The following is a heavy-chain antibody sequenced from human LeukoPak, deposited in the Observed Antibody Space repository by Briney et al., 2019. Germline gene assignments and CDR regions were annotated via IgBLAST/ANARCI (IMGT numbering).Heavy chain of an antibody. CDR3: ARGTRNSGSSWYFDY. J-gene: IGHJ4*02. V-gene: IGHV3-66*01. Sequence: GGSLRLSCAASGFTVSSNYMSWVRQAPGKGLEWVSVIYSGGSTYYADSVKGRFTTSRDNSKNTLYLQMNSLRAEDTAVYYCARGTRNSGSSWYFDYWGQGTLVTVSS. D-gene: IGHD1-26*01. CDR2: IYSGGST. CDR1: GFTVSSNY.